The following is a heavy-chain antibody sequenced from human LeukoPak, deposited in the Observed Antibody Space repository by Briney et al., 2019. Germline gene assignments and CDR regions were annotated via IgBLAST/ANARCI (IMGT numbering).Heavy chain of an antibody. D-gene: IGHD6-19*01. CDR3: ARDENSSGWHED. J-gene: IGHJ4*02. CDR1: GFTFSSYG. Sequence: GRSLRLSCAASGFTFSSYGMHWVRQAPGKGLEWVAVIWYDGSNKYYADSVKGRFTISRDNSKNTLYLQMNSLRAEDTAVYYCARDENSSGWHEDWGQGTLVTVSS. CDR2: IWYDGSNK. V-gene: IGHV3-33*01.